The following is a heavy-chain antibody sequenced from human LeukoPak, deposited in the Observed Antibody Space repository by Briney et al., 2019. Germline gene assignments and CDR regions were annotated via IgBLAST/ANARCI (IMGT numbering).Heavy chain of an antibody. CDR1: RYSFTSDW. Sequence: GEPRKISCKGSRYSFTSDWSSWVRQMPGKGLERMGRIYPSDSYTNYSPSFQGHVTISADKSIPTAYLQWSSLKASDTAMYYCARSRASVIPTDYWGQGTLVTVSS. CDR2: IYPSDSYT. J-gene: IGHJ4*02. V-gene: IGHV5-10-1*01. D-gene: IGHD3-16*02. CDR3: ARSRASVIPTDY.